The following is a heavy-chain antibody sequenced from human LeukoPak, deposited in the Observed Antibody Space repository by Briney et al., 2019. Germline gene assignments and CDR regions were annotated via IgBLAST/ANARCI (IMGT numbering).Heavy chain of an antibody. Sequence: GGSLRLSCAASGFNFSSYWMSWVRQAPGKGLEWVANIKQDGSEKYSVDSVKGRFTISRDNAKNSLYLQMNSLRTEDTAVYYCARDVRGSVTSYFYYYMDVWGKGTTVTVSS. V-gene: IGHV3-7*01. D-gene: IGHD5-18*01. CDR2: IKQDGSEK. CDR3: ARDVRGSVTSYFYYYMDV. J-gene: IGHJ6*03. CDR1: GFNFSSYW.